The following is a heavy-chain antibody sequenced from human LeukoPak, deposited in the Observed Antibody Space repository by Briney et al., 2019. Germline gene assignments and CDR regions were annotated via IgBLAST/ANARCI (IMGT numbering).Heavy chain of an antibody. V-gene: IGHV3-64D*09. Sequence: GGSLRLSCSASGFTFSSYVMHWVRQAPGKGLEYSSAITSNGGTTYYADSVKGRFTISRDNSKNTLYLQMSSLRAEDTAVFYCVRYYYDSSGYQRYFDYWGQGTLVTVSS. CDR1: GFTFSSYV. J-gene: IGHJ4*02. CDR3: VRYYYDSSGYQRYFDY. D-gene: IGHD3-22*01. CDR2: ITSNGGTT.